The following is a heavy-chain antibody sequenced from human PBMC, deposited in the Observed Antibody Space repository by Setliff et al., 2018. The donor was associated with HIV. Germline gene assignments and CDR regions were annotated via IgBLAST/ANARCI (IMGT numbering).Heavy chain of an antibody. J-gene: IGHJ4*02. CDR1: GFTFDDYA. CDR2: INWNSVSR. Sequence: GGSLRLSCEASGFTFDDYAMHWGRQAPGKGLEWVAGINWNSVSRAYADSVQGRFTISRDNAKNSLFLQMNSLRAEDTAVYYCARGQTSVTLQFDHWGQGTLVTVSS. CDR3: ARGQTSVTLQFDH. D-gene: IGHD4-17*01. V-gene: IGHV3-9*01.